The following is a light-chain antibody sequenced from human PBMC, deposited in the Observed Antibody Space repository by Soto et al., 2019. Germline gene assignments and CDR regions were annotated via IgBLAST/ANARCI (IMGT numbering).Light chain of an antibody. CDR2: DAS. V-gene: IGKV3-11*01. CDR1: QSVSSY. J-gene: IGKJ5*01. Sequence: EIVLTQSPATLSLSPGERGTLSCRASQSVSSYLAWYQQKPGQAPRLLIHDASNRATGIPARFSGSGSGTDFTLTISSLEPEDFAVYYCQQRSNWASITFGQGTRLEIK. CDR3: QQRSNWASIT.